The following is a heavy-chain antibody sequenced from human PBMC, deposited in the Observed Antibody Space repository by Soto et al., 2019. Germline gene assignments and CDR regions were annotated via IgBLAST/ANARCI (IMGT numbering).Heavy chain of an antibody. D-gene: IGHD3-10*01. CDR2: ISYDGSNK. J-gene: IGHJ6*02. V-gene: IGHV3-30*18. CDR3: AKWEYYYGSGSSDYYYYGMDV. Sequence: GGSLRLSCAASGFTFSSYGMHWVRQAPGKELEWVAVISYDGSNKYYADSVKGRFTISRDNSKNTLYLQMNSLRAEDTAVYYCAKWEYYYGSGSSDYYYYGMDVWGQGTTVTVSS. CDR1: GFTFSSYG.